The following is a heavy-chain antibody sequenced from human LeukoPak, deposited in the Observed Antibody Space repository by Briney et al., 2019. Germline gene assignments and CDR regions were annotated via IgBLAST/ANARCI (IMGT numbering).Heavy chain of an antibody. CDR2: ISYDGSNK. J-gene: IGHJ6*02. Sequence: GGSLRLSCAASGFTFSSYAMHWVRQAPGEGLEWVAVISYDGSNKYYADSVKGRFTISRDNSKNTLYLQMNSLRAEDTAVYYCARDHGMDVWGQGTTVTVSS. CDR1: GFTFSSYA. CDR3: ARDHGMDV. V-gene: IGHV3-30-3*01.